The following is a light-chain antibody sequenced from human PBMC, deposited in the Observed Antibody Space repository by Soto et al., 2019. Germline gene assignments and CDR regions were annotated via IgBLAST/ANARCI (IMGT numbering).Light chain of an antibody. CDR3: ASYTRRNTYV. Sequence: QSVLTQPASVSESPAPSITISCTGTSSDVGAYNYVSWYQQHPGKAPKLLIYEVRDRPSGISNRFSGSKSGNTASLTISGLQAEDEADYYCASYTRRNTYVFGSGTKVTVL. V-gene: IGLV2-14*01. J-gene: IGLJ1*01. CDR1: SSDVGAYNY. CDR2: EVR.